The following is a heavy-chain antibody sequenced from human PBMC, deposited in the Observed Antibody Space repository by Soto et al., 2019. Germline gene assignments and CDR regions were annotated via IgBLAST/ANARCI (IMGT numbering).Heavy chain of an antibody. V-gene: IGHV3-23*01. CDR3: ARSYSGYPLDY. CDR2: ISGSAAST. CDR1: GFTCISYA. Sequence: GGALRLACADPGFTCISYAMSWVLQAPGKGLEWVSAISGSAASTHFADAVKGRFTISTDNSKNTLYLQMNSLRAEHTAVYYCARSYSGYPLDYWGQGTLVTVSS. D-gene: IGHD3-22*01. J-gene: IGHJ4*02.